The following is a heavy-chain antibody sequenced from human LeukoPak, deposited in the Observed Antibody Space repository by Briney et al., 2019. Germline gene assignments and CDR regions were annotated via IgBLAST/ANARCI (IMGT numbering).Heavy chain of an antibody. J-gene: IGHJ4*02. CDR3: ARATGFEWLLIDY. CDR1: GFTFSSYG. D-gene: IGHD3-3*01. CDR2: IWYDGSNK. Sequence: PGGSLRLSCAASGFTFSSYGMHWVRQAPGKGLEWVAVIWYDGSNKYYADSVKGRFTISRDNSKNTLYLQMNSLRAEDTAVYYCARATGFEWLLIDYWGQGTQVTVSS. V-gene: IGHV3-33*01.